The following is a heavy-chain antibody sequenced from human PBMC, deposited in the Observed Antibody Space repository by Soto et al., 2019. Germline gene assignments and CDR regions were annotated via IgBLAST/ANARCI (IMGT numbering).Heavy chain of an antibody. V-gene: IGHV1-69*13. D-gene: IGHD6-13*01. J-gene: IGHJ4*02. CDR3: ARDRGIAAAGSIGY. CDR2: IIPIFGTA. Sequence: SVKVSCKASGGTFSSYAISWVRQAPGQGLEWMGGIIPIFGTANYAQKFQGRVTITADESTSTAYMELSSLRSEDTAVYYCARDRGIAAAGSIGYWGQGTLVTVSS. CDR1: GGTFSSYA.